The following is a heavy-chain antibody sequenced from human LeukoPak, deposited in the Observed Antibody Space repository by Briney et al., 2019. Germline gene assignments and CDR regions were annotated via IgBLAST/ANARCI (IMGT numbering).Heavy chain of an antibody. D-gene: IGHD6-13*01. J-gene: IGHJ4*02. Sequence: ASVKVSCKASGYTFTSYGVSWVRQAPGQSLEWLGWISAYNGNTYYAENFQARVTMTTDTSTCTAYMELRSLRSDDTAVYYCARGIAAALYDYWGQGTLVTVSS. CDR1: GYTFTSYG. V-gene: IGHV1-18*01. CDR2: ISAYNGNT. CDR3: ARGIAAALYDY.